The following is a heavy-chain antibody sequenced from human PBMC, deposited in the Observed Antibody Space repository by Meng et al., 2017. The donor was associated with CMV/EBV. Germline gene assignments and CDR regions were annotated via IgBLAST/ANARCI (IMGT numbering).Heavy chain of an antibody. J-gene: IGHJ6*02. D-gene: IGHD2-2*01. CDR2: ISYDGSNK. V-gene: IGHV3-30-3*01. CDR3: ARAIHGAQVVPAKLTVYYYGMDV. Sequence: GESLKISCAASGFTFSSYAMHWVRRAPGKGLEWVAVISYDGSNKYHADSVKGRFTISRDNSKNTLYLQMNSLRAEDTAVYYCARAIHGAQVVPAKLTVYYYGMDVWGQGTTVTVSS. CDR1: GFTFSSYA.